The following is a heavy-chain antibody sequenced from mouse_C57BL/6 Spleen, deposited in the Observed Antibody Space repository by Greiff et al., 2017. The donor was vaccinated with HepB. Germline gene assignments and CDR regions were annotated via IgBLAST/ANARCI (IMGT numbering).Heavy chain of an antibody. CDR3: ARDYYSNYYAMDY. V-gene: IGHV5-17*01. CDR1: GFTFSDYG. D-gene: IGHD2-5*01. CDR2: ISSGSSTI. J-gene: IGHJ4*01. Sequence: EVKLQESGGGLVKPGGSLKLSCAASGFTFSDYGMHWVRQAPEKGLEWVAYISSGSSTIYYADTVKGRFTISRDNAKNTLFLQMTSLRSEDTAMYYCARDYYSNYYAMDYWGQGTSVTVSS.